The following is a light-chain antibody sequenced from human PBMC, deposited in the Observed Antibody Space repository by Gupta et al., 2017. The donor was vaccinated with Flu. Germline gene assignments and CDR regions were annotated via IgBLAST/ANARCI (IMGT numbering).Light chain of an antibody. CDR2: LGS. CDR3: MQALQTPIT. CDR1: QSLLHRNGYNY. J-gene: IGKJ5*01. V-gene: IGKV2-28*01. Sequence: VTPGEPASMSCRSSQSLLHRNGYNYLDWFLQKPGQSPQLLIYLGSNRASGVPDRFSGSGSGTDFTLKISRVEAEDVGVYYCMQALQTPITFGQGTRLEIK.